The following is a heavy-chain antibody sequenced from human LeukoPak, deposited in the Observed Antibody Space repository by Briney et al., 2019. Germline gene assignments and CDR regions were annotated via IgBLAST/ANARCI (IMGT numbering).Heavy chain of an antibody. V-gene: IGHV3-30*02. CDR3: TKVRLLGALDDAFDV. D-gene: IGHD3-16*01. Sequence: GGSLRLSCAASGFGFSSYAMHWVRQAPGKGLEWVAFIRHDGSHHYHGDSVKGRFTISRDNSKNTLYLEMTSLRPEDTAVYYCTKVRLLGALDDAFDVWGQGTMVTVSS. J-gene: IGHJ3*01. CDR1: GFGFSSYA. CDR2: IRHDGSHH.